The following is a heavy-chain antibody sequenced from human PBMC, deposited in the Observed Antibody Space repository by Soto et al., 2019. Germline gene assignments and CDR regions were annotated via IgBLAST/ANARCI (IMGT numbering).Heavy chain of an antibody. CDR1: GYTFTGYA. D-gene: IGHD2-2*01. J-gene: IGHJ4*02. V-gene: IGHV1-3*01. CDR3: ARGYCSSTSCQYYFDF. CDR2: INGGNGDT. Sequence: ASVKVSCKASGYTFTGYAIHWVRQAPEQRLEWMGWINGGNGDTKYSQKFQGRVTISRDTSASTAYMELTSLGSEDTAVYHCARGYCSSTSCQYYFDFWGQGTLVTVSS.